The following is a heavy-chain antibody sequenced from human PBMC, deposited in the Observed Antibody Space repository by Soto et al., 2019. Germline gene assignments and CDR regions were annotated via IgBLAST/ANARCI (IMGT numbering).Heavy chain of an antibody. J-gene: IGHJ2*01. Sequence: QLQLQESGSGLVKPSQTLSLTCAVSGGSISSGGYSWSWIRQPPGKVLEWIGYIHHSGSTYYNPSIKSRVTRSVDRSKNQFSLKLSSVTAADTAVYYCARVEGSGDSDYWYFDLWGRGTLVTVSS. CDR3: ARVEGSGDSDYWYFDL. V-gene: IGHV4-30-2*01. D-gene: IGHD4-17*01. CDR2: IHHSGST. CDR1: GGSISSGGYS.